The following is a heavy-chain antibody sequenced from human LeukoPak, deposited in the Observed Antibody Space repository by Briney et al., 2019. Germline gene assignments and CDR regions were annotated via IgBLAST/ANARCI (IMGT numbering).Heavy chain of an antibody. CDR1: GFTFSSYA. J-gene: IGHJ3*02. CDR2: IQDGGSST. Sequence: GGSLRLSCVASGFTFSSYAMSWVRQPPGKGLEWVSTIQDGGSSTYTDSVKGRFTISRDNSENMLNLQMNSLRAEDTAVYYCAKEATMDAGAFDIWGQGAMVTVSS. CDR3: AKEATMDAGAFDI. V-gene: IGHV3-23*01. D-gene: IGHD3-10*01.